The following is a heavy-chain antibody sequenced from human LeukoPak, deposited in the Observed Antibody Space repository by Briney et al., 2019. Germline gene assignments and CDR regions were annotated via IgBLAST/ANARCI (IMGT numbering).Heavy chain of an antibody. CDR2: IYYSGST. J-gene: IGHJ4*02. CDR1: GGSISSYY. V-gene: IGHV4-59*12. Sequence: SETLSLTCTVSGGSISSYYWSWIRQPPGKGLEWIGYIYYSGSTNYNPSLKSRVTISVDTSNNHFSLKLSSVTAADTAVYYCARLDITTTWYAFDYWGQGTLVTVSS. D-gene: IGHD5-12*01. CDR3: ARLDITTTWYAFDY.